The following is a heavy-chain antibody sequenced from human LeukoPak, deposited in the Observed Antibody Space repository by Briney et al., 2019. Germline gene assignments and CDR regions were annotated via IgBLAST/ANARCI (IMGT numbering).Heavy chain of an antibody. Sequence: GGSLRPSCAASGFTFSTYWMSWVRQAPGKGLEWVSSVSPGGVSPNHADSVKGRFTVSRDDSLNTLYLQMNSLRVDDTAVYYCVRDDDRPDNGLDYWGQGTLVTVSS. CDR1: GFTFSTYW. V-gene: IGHV3-23*01. CDR2: VSPGGVSP. J-gene: IGHJ4*02. D-gene: IGHD3-22*01. CDR3: VRDDDRPDNGLDY.